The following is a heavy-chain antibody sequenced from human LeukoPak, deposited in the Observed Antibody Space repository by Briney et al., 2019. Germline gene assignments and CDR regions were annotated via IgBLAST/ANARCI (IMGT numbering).Heavy chain of an antibody. CDR2: MSRSGDII. CDR1: GFTFSSYR. V-gene: IGHV3-48*01. CDR3: ARDVYYGSGSPRLDY. D-gene: IGHD3-10*01. Sequence: GGSLRLSCAASGFTFSSYRMNWVRQVPGKGLESVSYMSRSGDIIYYADSVKGRFIISRDNAKNSLYLQMNSLRAEDTAVYYCARDVYYGSGSPRLDYWGQGTLVTVSS. J-gene: IGHJ4*02.